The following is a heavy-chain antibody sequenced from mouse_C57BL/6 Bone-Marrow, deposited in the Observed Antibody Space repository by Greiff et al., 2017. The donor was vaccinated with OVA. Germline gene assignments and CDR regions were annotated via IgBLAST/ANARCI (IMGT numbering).Heavy chain of an antibody. CDR2: INYDGSST. J-gene: IGHJ1*03. V-gene: IGHV5-16*01. CDR3: ARGDSSYWYFDV. D-gene: IGHD3-3*01. Sequence: EVKVVESEGGLVQPGSSMKLSCTASGFTFSDYYMAWVRQVPEKGLEWVANINYDGSSTYYLDSLKSRFIISRDNAKNILYLQMSSLKSEDTATDYCARGDSSYWYFDVWGTGTTVTVSS. CDR1: GFTFSDYY.